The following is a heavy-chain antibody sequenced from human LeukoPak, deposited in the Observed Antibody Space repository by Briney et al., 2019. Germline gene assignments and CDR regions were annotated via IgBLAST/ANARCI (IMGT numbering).Heavy chain of an antibody. J-gene: IGHJ5*02. V-gene: IGHV1-8*01. D-gene: IGHD1-1*01. CDR2: MNPNSGNT. CDR3: ARGLGELDGNWFDP. CDR1: GYTFTSYD. Sequence: GASVKVSCKASGYTFTSYDINWVRQAPGQGLEWMGWMNPNSGNTGYAQKFQGRVTMTRNTSISTAYMELSSLRSEDTAVYYCARGLGELDGNWFDPWGQGTLVTVSS.